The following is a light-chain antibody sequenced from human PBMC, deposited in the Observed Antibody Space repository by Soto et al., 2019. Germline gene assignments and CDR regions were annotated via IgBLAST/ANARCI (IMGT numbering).Light chain of an antibody. CDR3: SSYTSSSTPLV. V-gene: IGLV2-14*01. J-gene: IGLJ3*02. CDR1: SSDVGGYNY. CDR2: DVT. Sequence: QSALTQPASVSGSPGQSITISCTGTSSDVGGYNYVSWYQQHPGKAPKLMIYDVTNRPSGVSNLFSGSKSGNPASLTISGLQAGDEADYYCSSYTSSSTPLVFGGGTKLTVL.